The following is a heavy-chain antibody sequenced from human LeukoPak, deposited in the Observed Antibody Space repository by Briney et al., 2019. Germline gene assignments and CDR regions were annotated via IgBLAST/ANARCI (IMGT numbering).Heavy chain of an antibody. CDR1: GGTFSSYA. CDR2: IIPILGIA. J-gene: IGHJ6*02. Sequence: SVKVSCKASGGTFSSYAISWVRQAPGQGLEWMGRIIPILGIANYAQKFQGRVTITADKSTSTAYMELSSLRSEDTAVYYCASSCEQQPEYYYYGMDVWGQGTTVTVSS. CDR3: ASSCEQQPEYYYYGMDV. D-gene: IGHD6-13*01. V-gene: IGHV1-69*04.